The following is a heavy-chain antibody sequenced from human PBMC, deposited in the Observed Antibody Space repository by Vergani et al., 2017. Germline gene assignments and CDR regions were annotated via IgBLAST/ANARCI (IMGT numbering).Heavy chain of an antibody. V-gene: IGHV4-38-2*01. Sequence: QVQLQESGPGLVKPSETLSLTCGVSGFSISSGYYWGWIRQPPGKGLEWIGSISHSGSTHYNPSLKNRVTISVDTSKNQFSLKLSSVTAADTAIYYCARHLRGYSYGVFDYWGQGREVTVSS. D-gene: IGHD5-18*01. CDR2: ISHSGST. CDR3: ARHLRGYSYGVFDY. CDR1: GFSISSGYY. J-gene: IGHJ4*02.